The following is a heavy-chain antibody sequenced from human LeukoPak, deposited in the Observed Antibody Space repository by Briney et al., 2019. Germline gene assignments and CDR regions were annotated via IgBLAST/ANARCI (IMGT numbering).Heavy chain of an antibody. V-gene: IGHV1-69*01. CDR3: ARDYDYVWGSYRYTKSYYYYMDV. CDR1: GGTFGSYA. J-gene: IGHJ6*03. Sequence: GASVKVSCKASGGTFGSYAISWVRQAPGQGLEWMGGIIPIFGTANYAQKFQGRVTITADESTSTAYMELSSLRSEDTAVYYCARDYDYVWGSYRYTKSYYYYMDVWGKGTTVTVSS. CDR2: IIPIFGTA. D-gene: IGHD3-16*02.